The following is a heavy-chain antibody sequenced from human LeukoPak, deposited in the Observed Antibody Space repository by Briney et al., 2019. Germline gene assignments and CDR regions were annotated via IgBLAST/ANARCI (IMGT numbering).Heavy chain of an antibody. Sequence: PGGSLRLSCAASGFTFTSYSMNWVRQAPGKGLEWVSYISSSSSTIYYADSVKGRFTISRDNAKNSLHLQMNSLRAEDTAVYHWAREGSVSLRGLSGGQGPLVTVSS. D-gene: IGHD5/OR15-5a*01. CDR2: ISSSSSTI. CDR3: AREGSVSLRGLS. CDR1: GFTFTSYS. J-gene: IGHJ4*02. V-gene: IGHV3-48*01.